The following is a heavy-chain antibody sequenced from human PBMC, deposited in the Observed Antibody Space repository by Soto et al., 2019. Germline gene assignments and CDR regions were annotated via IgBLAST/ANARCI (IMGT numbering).Heavy chain of an antibody. Sequence: SVKVSCKASGGTFSSYAISWVRQAPGQGLEWMGGIIPIFGTANYAQKFQGSVTITADKSTSTAYMELSSLRSEDTAVYYCARKEPVSRAVTAPYYYYGMDVWGQGPTVTVSS. D-gene: IGHD2-21*02. CDR2: IIPIFGTA. V-gene: IGHV1-69*06. CDR3: ARKEPVSRAVTAPYYYYGMDV. CDR1: GGTFSSYA. J-gene: IGHJ6*02.